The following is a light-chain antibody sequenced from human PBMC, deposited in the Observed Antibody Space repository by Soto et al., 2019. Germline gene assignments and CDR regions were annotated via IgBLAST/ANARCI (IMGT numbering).Light chain of an antibody. J-gene: IGLJ2*01. CDR2: RNN. CDR3: TVWDDSLRGRL. Sequence: QAVVTQPPSASGTPGQRVTISCSGSSSNIESNYVYWYQQLPGTAPRLLIYRNNQRPSGVPDRFSGSKSGTSASLAISALRSEDEADYYCTVWDDSLRGRLLGGGTKVTVL. CDR1: SSNIESNY. V-gene: IGLV1-47*01.